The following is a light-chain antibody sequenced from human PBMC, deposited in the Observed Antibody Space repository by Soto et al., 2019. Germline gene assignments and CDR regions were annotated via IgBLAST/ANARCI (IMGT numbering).Light chain of an antibody. V-gene: IGLV2-23*02. CDR2: DVN. J-gene: IGLJ1*01. CDR3: CSYTRSGSVV. CDR1: SSDGGIYNR. Sequence: QSVLTQPASVSGSPGQPITISFPGTSSDGGIYNRVSWYQHFPGKAPKLISYDVNKLPSAGSNCFSRSKSGSTASLTISGLQADDEADYYCCSYTRSGSVVVGTGTKVTVL.